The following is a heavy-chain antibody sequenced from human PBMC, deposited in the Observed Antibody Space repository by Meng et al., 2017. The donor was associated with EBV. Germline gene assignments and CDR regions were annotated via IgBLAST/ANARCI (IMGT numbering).Heavy chain of an antibody. Sequence: QVQSVQSGAEVKKPGAPVTVSCKASVYTFTRYYMHWVRQAPGQGLEWMGRIKPNSGGTNYAQKFQGRVTMTRDTSISTAYMELSRLRSDDTAVYYCARVGIAVAGTGDYWGQGTLVTVSS. J-gene: IGHJ4*02. CDR3: ARVGIAVAGTGDY. D-gene: IGHD6-19*01. CDR1: VYTFTRYY. V-gene: IGHV1-2*06. CDR2: IKPNSGGT.